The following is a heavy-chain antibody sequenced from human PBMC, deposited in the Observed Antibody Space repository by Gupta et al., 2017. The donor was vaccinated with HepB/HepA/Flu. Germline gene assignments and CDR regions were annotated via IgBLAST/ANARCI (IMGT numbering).Heavy chain of an antibody. CDR1: GFTFSSYA. J-gene: IGHJ4*02. D-gene: IGHD2-2*01. CDR2: ISVSGGST. V-gene: IGHV3-23*01. Sequence: EVQLLESGGGLVQPGGSLRLSCAASGFTFSSYAMSWVRQAPGKGLEWVSAISVSGGSTYYADSVKGRFTISRDNSKNTLYLQMNSLRAEDTAVYYCANPRKDIVVVPAAEFNDYWGQGTLVTVSS. CDR3: ANPRKDIVVVPAAEFNDY.